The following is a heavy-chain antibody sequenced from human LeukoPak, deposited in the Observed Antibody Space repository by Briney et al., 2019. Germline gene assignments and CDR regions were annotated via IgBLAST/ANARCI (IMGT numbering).Heavy chain of an antibody. Sequence: SETLSLTCTVSGGSISSSTYYWGWIRQPPGKGLEWIGSIDYSGGTYYNPSLKSRVAISIDTSKNQFSLKLNSVTAADTAVYYCARLVRYCNTNSCYPFDYWGQGTLVTVSS. CDR1: GGSISSSTYY. CDR3: ARLVRYCNTNSCYPFDY. V-gene: IGHV4-39*01. CDR2: IDYSGGT. J-gene: IGHJ4*02. D-gene: IGHD2-2*01.